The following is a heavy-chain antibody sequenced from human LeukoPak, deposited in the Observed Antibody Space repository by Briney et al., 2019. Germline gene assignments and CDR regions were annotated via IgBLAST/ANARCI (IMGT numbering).Heavy chain of an antibody. CDR3: ARDLDSSEPDY. CDR2: ISSSGSGGNT. J-gene: IGHJ4*02. D-gene: IGHD3-22*01. Sequence: HTGGSLRLSCAASGFTFSSYAMSWARQAPGKGLEWVSGISSSGSGGNTYYADFVKGRFTTSRDNSKNTLYLQMNSLRAEDTAVYYCARDLDSSEPDYWGQGTLVTVSS. CDR1: GFTFSSYA. V-gene: IGHV3-23*01.